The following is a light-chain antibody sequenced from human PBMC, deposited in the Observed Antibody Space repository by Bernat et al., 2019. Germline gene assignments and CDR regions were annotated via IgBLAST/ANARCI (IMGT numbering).Light chain of an antibody. CDR1: TLRGYF. V-gene: IGLV3-19*01. CDR3: NSRDSISNHRV. CDR2: TKN. J-gene: IGLJ1*01. Sequence: SSELTQDPAVSVALGQTVRITCQGDTLRGYFASWYQQKPGQAPILVIYTKNNRPSGIPDRFSGSGSGNTASLTITGTQAEDEADYYCNSRDSISNHRVFGAGTKVTVL.